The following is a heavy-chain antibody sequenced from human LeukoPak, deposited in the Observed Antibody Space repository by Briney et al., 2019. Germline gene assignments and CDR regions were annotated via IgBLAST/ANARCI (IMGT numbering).Heavy chain of an antibody. V-gene: IGHV3-30-3*01. CDR2: ISYDGSNK. D-gene: IGHD6-13*01. CDR3: AREGEAAAGYGAFDI. Sequence: GGSLRLSCAASGFTFSSYAMHWVRQAPGKGLEWVAVISYDGSNKYYADSVKGRFTISRDNSKNTLYLRMSSLRSEDTAVYYCAREGEAAAGYGAFDIWGQGTMVTVSS. J-gene: IGHJ3*02. CDR1: GFTFSSYA.